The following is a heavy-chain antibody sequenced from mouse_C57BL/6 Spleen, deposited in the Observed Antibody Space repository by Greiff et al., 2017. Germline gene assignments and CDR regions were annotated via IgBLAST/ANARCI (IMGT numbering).Heavy chain of an antibody. CDR1: GYTFTDHT. Sequence: VQLQQSDAGLVKPGASVKISCKASGYTFTDHTIHWMKQRPEQGLEWIGYIYPRDGSTKYNEKFKGKATLTVDKSSSTAYMQLNSLTSEYTAAYFGAREDGNCVREDWYFGGWGTGATVTVSS. J-gene: IGHJ1*03. V-gene: IGHV1-78*01. D-gene: IGHD2-1*01. CDR3: AREDGNCVREDWYFGG. CDR2: IYPRDGST.